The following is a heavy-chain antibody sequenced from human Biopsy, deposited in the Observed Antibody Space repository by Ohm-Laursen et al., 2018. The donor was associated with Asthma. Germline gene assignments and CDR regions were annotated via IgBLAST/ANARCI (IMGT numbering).Heavy chain of an antibody. CDR1: GFTFSNYV. D-gene: IGHD1-26*01. J-gene: IGHJ4*02. CDR3: AKDVFPGWELRRGPDY. Sequence: SLRLSCTASGFTFSNYVMSWVRQAPGKGLDWVAVISFDGSNKNYTDSVKGRFTISRDNSRNTLHLQMNSLRAEDTAVYYYAKDVFPGWELRRGPDYWGQGTLVTVSS. CDR2: ISFDGSNK. V-gene: IGHV3-30*18.